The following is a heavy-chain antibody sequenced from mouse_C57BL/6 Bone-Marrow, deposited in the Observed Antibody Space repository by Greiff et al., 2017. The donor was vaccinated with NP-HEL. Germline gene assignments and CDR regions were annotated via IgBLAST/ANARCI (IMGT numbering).Heavy chain of an antibody. J-gene: IGHJ2*01. V-gene: IGHV1-69*01. Sequence: QVQLQQPGAELVMPGASVKLSCKASGYTFTSYWMHWVKQRPGQGLEWIGEIDPSDSYTNYNQKFKGKSTLTVDKSSSTAYMQLSSLTSEDSAVYYCARSGYYYSDYWGQGTTLTVSS. D-gene: IGHD1-1*01. CDR2: IDPSDSYT. CDR3: ARSGYYYSDY. CDR1: GYTFTSYW.